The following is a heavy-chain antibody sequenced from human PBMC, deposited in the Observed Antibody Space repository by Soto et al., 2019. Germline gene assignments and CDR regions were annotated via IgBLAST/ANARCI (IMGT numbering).Heavy chain of an antibody. CDR2: VYYSGST. Sequence: SETLSLTFTVSAGCVSSGSYCWSWIRQPPGKGLEWIGYVYYSGSTNYNPSLKSGVTISVDTSKIQFSLKLSSVTAAHTAVYYCARGQWLEGENYFDYWGQGTLVTVSS. V-gene: IGHV4-61*01. CDR1: AGCVSSGSYC. J-gene: IGHJ4*02. CDR3: ARGQWLEGENYFDY. D-gene: IGHD6-19*01.